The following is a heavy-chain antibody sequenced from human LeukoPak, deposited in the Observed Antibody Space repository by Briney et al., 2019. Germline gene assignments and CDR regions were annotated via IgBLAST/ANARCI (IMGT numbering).Heavy chain of an antibody. V-gene: IGHV3-21*01. CDR3: ARDLGYYDSSGYSYFDY. J-gene: IGHJ4*02. CDR2: ISSSGSYI. Sequence: GGSLSLSCAASGFTFSSYSMNWVRQAPGKGLEWVSSISSSGSYIYYADSVKGRFTISRDNAKNSLYLQMNSLRAEDTAVYYCARDLGYYDSSGYSYFDYWGQGALVTVSS. CDR1: GFTFSSYS. D-gene: IGHD3-22*01.